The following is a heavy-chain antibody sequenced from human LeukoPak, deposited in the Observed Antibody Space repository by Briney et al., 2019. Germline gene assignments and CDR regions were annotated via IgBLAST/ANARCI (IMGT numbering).Heavy chain of an antibody. CDR1: GGSISSGGYY. CDR2: IYYSGST. D-gene: IGHD6-6*01. Sequence: PPQTLSLTCTVSGGSISSGGYYWSWIRQHPGKGLEWIGYIYYSGSTYYNPSLKSRVTISVDTSKNQFSLKLSSVTAADTAVYYCAREESSSSFAFDIWGQGTMVTVSS. V-gene: IGHV4-31*03. J-gene: IGHJ3*02. CDR3: AREESSSSFAFDI.